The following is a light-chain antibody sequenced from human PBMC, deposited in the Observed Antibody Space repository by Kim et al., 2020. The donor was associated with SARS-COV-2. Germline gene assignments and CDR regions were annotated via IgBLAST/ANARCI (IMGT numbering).Light chain of an antibody. V-gene: IGLV1-44*01. CDR3: ATWDDSRNRWE. CDR1: RSNIGSNS. CDR2: SYS. J-gene: IGLJ2*01. Sequence: QSVLTQPPSTSATPGQRVTITCSGSRSNIGSNSVNWYQQLTGAAPKLLIYSYSQRPSGAPDRFSGSKSGTSASLAISGLQSEDEADYNCATWDDSRNRWELGGGNRRTV.